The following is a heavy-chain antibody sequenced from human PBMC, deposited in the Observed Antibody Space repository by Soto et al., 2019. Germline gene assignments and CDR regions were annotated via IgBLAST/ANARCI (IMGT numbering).Heavy chain of an antibody. CDR1: GFTFSSYG. CDR2: IWYDGSNK. Sequence: QVQLVGSGGGVVQPGRSLRLSCAASGFTFSSYGMHWVRQAPGKGLEWVAVIWYDGSNKYYADSVKGRFTISRDNSKNTLYLQMNSLRAEDTAVYYCAREGGWRWHDAFDIWGQGTMVTVSS. CDR3: AREGGWRWHDAFDI. J-gene: IGHJ3*02. V-gene: IGHV3-33*01. D-gene: IGHD2-15*01.